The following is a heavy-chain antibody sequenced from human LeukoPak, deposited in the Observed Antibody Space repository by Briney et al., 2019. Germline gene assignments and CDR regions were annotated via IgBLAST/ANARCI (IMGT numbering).Heavy chain of an antibody. V-gene: IGHV1-69*01. Sequence: SVKVSRKASGGTFSSYAISWVRQAPGQGLEWMGGIIPIFGTANYAQKFQGRVTITADESTSTAYMELSSLRSEDTAVYYCARERGGSRGFDYWGQGTLVTVSS. D-gene: IGHD2-15*01. J-gene: IGHJ4*02. CDR1: GGTFSSYA. CDR2: IIPIFGTA. CDR3: ARERGGSRGFDY.